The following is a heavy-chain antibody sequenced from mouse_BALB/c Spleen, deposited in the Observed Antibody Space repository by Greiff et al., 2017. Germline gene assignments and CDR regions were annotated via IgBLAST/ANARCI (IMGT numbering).Heavy chain of an antibody. J-gene: IGHJ2*01. CDR3: ARRLRLLREGLDY. CDR1: GYTFSSYW. D-gene: IGHD2-3*01. Sequence: VQLQQSGAELMKPGASVKISCKATGYTFSSYWIEWVKQRPGHGLEWIGEILPGSGSTNYNEKFKGKATFTADTSSNTAYMQLSSLTSEDSAVYYCARRLRLLREGLDYWGQGTTLTVSS. V-gene: IGHV1-9*01. CDR2: ILPGSGST.